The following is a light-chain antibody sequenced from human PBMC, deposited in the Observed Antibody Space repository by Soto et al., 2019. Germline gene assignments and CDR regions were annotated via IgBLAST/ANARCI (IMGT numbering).Light chain of an antibody. Sequence: EIVLTQSPGTLSLSPGERATLSCRASQSVSSSYLAWYQQRPGQAPRLLIYGASSRATGIPDRFSGTGSGTDSTLTISRLEPEDFAVYYCQQSVSSPYTFGQGTKLEIK. V-gene: IGKV3-20*01. CDR2: GAS. J-gene: IGKJ2*01. CDR1: QSVSSSY. CDR3: QQSVSSPYT.